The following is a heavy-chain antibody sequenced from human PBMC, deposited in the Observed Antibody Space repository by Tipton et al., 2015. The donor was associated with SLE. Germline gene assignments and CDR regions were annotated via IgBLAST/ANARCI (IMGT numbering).Heavy chain of an antibody. CDR2: IYYSGST. Sequence: TLSLTCTVSGGSISSYYWSWIRQPPGKGLEWIGYIYYSGSTNYSPSLKSRVTISVDTSKNQFSLKLSSVTAADTAVYYCARHFRGGFLEWLGGLEDYDAFDIWGQGTMVTVSS. D-gene: IGHD3-3*01. CDR3: ARHFRGGFLEWLGGLEDYDAFDI. CDR1: GGSISSYY. V-gene: IGHV4-59*08. J-gene: IGHJ3*02.